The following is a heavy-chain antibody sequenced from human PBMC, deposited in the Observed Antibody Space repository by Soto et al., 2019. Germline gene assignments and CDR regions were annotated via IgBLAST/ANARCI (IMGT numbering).Heavy chain of an antibody. D-gene: IGHD2-21*02. CDR3: AIIVVVTPRLRKKDFDI. CDR1: GFTFSSYS. Sequence: GGSLRLSCAASGFTFSSYSMNWVHQAPGKXLEWVSYISSSSSTIYYADSVKGRFTISRDNAKNSLYLQMNSLRDEDTAVYYCAIIVVVTPRLRKKDFDIWGQGTMVTVSS. CDR2: ISSSSSTI. J-gene: IGHJ3*02. V-gene: IGHV3-48*02.